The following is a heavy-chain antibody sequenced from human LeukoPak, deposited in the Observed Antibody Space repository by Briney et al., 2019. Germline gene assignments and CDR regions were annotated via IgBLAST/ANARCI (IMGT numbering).Heavy chain of an antibody. CDR2: IYDRGPA. J-gene: IGHJ5*02. D-gene: IGHD3-10*01. CDR1: GGAIASGGYS. V-gene: IGHV4-30-2*06. Sequence: PSQTLSLTCTVSGGAIASGGYSWNWIRQSPGKGLEWIGCIYDRGPAYYNPSLKSRFTISVDRPKNQFFLNVTSLTAADTAVYYCARSRQASGLLSSWGLGTPVVVSS. CDR3: ARSRQASGLLSS.